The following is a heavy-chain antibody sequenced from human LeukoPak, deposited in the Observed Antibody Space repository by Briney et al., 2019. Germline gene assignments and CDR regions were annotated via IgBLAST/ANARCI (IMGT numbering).Heavy chain of an antibody. Sequence: ASVKVSCKASGYTFTSYAMNWVRQAPGQGLEWMGWINTNTGNPTYAQGFTGRFVFSLDTSVSTAYLQISSLKAEDTAVYYCARAFKLAAAGIYDWFDPWGQGTLVTVSS. CDR1: GYTFTSYA. J-gene: IGHJ5*02. D-gene: IGHD6-13*01. CDR3: ARAFKLAAAGIYDWFDP. V-gene: IGHV7-4-1*02. CDR2: INTNTGNP.